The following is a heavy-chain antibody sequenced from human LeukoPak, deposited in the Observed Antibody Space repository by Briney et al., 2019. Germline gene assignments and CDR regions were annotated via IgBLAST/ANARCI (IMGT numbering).Heavy chain of an antibody. CDR3: AKANGGGHYYYHGMDV. D-gene: IGHD3-16*01. CDR1: GFTFSSYG. V-gene: IGHV3-30*18. Sequence: GGSLRLSCAASGFTFSSYGMHWVRQAPGKGLEWVAVISYDGSNKYYADSVKGRFTISRDNSKNTLYLQMNSLRAEDTAVYYCAKANGGGHYYYHGMDVWGQGTTVTVSS. J-gene: IGHJ6*02. CDR2: ISYDGSNK.